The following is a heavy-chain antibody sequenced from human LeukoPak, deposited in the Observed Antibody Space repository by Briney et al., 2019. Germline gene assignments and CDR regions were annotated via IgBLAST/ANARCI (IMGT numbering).Heavy chain of an antibody. CDR1: RGTFSSYA. V-gene: IGHV1-69*05. Sequence: SVKVSCKASRGTFSSYAISWVRQAPGQGLEWMGRIIPIFGTANYAQKFQGRVTITTDESTSTAYMELSSLRSEDTAVYYCARDPGFYGGNSFVFHYWGQGTLVTVSS. CDR2: IIPIFGTA. J-gene: IGHJ4*02. CDR3: ARDPGFYGGNSFVFHY. D-gene: IGHD4-23*01.